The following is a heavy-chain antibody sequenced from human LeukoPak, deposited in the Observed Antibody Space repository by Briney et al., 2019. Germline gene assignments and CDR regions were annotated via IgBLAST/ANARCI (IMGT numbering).Heavy chain of an antibody. CDR1: GGSFSGYY. CDR2: INHSGST. Sequence: SETLSLTCAVYGGSFSGYYWSWIRQPPGKGLEWIGEINHSGSTNYNPSLKSRVTISVDTSKNQFSLKLSFVTAADTAVYCCARGLLRLFFDYWGQGTLVTVSS. CDR3: ARGLLRLFFDY. J-gene: IGHJ4*02. V-gene: IGHV4-34*01. D-gene: IGHD2-15*01.